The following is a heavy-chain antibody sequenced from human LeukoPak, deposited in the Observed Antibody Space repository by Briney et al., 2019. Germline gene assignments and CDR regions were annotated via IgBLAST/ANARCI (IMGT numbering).Heavy chain of an antibody. J-gene: IGHJ4*02. Sequence: GGSLRLSCAASGFTFSSYAMSWVRQAPGRGLEWVSTISTSPTTFYADSVKGRFTISRDNSKNTLYLQMNSLRAEDTAVYYCAKDETRAAMDVDYWGQGTLVTVSS. V-gene: IGHV3-23*01. D-gene: IGHD2-2*01. CDR3: AKDETRAAMDVDY. CDR2: ISTSPTT. CDR1: GFTFSSYA.